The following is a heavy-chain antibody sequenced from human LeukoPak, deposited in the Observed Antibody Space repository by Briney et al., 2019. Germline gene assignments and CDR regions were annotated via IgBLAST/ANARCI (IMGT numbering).Heavy chain of an antibody. V-gene: IGHV4-59*08. CDR3: ARLLRLGSGYWYFDL. J-gene: IGHJ2*01. D-gene: IGHD7-27*01. CDR1: GGSISSYY. CDR2: IYYSGST. Sequence: PSETLSLTCTVSGGSISSYYWSWIRQPPGKGLEWIGYIYYSGSTNYNPSLKSRVTISVDTSKNQFSLKLSSVTAADTAVYYCARLLRLGSGYWYFDLWGRGTLVTVSS.